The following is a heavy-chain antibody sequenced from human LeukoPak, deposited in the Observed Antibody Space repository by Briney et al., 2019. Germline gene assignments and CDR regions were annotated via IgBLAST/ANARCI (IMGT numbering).Heavy chain of an antibody. D-gene: IGHD1-20*01. V-gene: IGHV3-48*02. Sequence: GGSLRLSCAASGFTFSNYIMNWVRQAPGKWLEWLSYISSSSPIYYADSVKGRFTISRDNAKNSLYLQMNSLRDEDTGVYYCARVNWNDVGSFDYWGQGTLVTVSS. CDR2: ISSSSPI. CDR3: ARVNWNDVGSFDY. CDR1: GFTFSNYI. J-gene: IGHJ4*02.